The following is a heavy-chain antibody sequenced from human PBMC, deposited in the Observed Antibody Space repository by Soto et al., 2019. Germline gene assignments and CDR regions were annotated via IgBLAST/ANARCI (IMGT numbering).Heavy chain of an antibody. CDR3: ARYRVEDSSGWYYYYYYGMDV. CDR2: ISAYNGNT. D-gene: IGHD6-19*01. Sequence: GASVKVSCKASGYTFTSSGLSWVRQAPGQGLEWMGWISAYNGNTNYAQKLQGRVTMTTDTSTSTAYMELRSLRSDDTAVYYCARYRVEDSSGWYYYYYYGMDVWGQGTTVTVSS. V-gene: IGHV1-18*01. CDR1: GYTFTSSG. J-gene: IGHJ6*02.